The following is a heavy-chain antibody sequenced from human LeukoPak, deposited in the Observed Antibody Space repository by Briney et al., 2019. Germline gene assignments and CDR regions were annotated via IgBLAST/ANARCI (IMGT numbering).Heavy chain of an antibody. Sequence: PGGSLRLSCAASGFTFSSYSMNWVRQAPGKGLEWVSSISSSSSYIYYADSVKGRFTISRDNAKNSLYLQMNSLRAEDTAVYYCARVNRSLRDFDYWGQGTLVTVSS. CDR2: ISSSSSYI. CDR1: GFTFSSYS. V-gene: IGHV3-21*01. CDR3: ARVNRSLRDFDY. D-gene: IGHD3-16*02. J-gene: IGHJ4*02.